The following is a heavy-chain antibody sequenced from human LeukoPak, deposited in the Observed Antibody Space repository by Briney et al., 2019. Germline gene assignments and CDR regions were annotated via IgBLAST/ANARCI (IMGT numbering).Heavy chain of an antibody. CDR3: ARGTGLDY. Sequence: GGSLRLSCAASGFPFSSYEMNWVRQAPGKGLEWVSYISSSGNSIYYADSVKGRFTVSRDNANKSLYLHVNSLRAEDTAVYYCARGTGLDYWGQGTLVTVSS. CDR1: GFPFSSYE. J-gene: IGHJ4*02. V-gene: IGHV3-48*03. CDR2: ISSSGNSI. D-gene: IGHD1-14*01.